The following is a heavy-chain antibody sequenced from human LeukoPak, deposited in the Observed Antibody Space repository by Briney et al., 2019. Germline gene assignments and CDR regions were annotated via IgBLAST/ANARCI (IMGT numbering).Heavy chain of an antibody. V-gene: IGHV4-4*09. D-gene: IGHD4-23*01. CDR3: ARGVIGTVVTSYAFDI. J-gene: IGHJ3*02. CDR1: AASISSYY. Sequence: PSETLSLTCAVSAASISSYYWSWIRQAPGKGLEWIGYISTSGSTNYNPSLKSRVSISLDTSKNRFSLNLNFVTAADTAVYYCARGVIGTVVTSYAFDIWGQGTMVTVSS. CDR2: ISTSGST.